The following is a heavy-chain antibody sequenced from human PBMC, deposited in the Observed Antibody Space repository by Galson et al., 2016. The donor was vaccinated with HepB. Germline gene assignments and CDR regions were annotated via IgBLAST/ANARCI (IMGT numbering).Heavy chain of an antibody. J-gene: IGHJ4*02. V-gene: IGHV3-64D*06. CDR1: GFTFSFYA. CDR2: ISGNGGST. D-gene: IGHD6-19*01. Sequence: SLRLSCAASGFTFSFYAMHWVRQAPGKGLEYVSAISGNGGSTYYADSVKGRFTISRDNSKNTLYLQMSSLRTEDTAVYYCVTGGGYSSGWYKGAFDYWGQGALVTVSS. CDR3: VTGGGYSSGWYKGAFDY.